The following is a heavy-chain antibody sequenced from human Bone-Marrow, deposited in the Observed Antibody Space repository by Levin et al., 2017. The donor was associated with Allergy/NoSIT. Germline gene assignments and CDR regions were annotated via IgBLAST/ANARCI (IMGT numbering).Heavy chain of an antibody. CDR1: GGSIHSSY. CDR3: ARGAYASGSLTFDI. J-gene: IGHJ4*02. CDR2: IYYTGTT. V-gene: IGHV4-59*01. Sequence: SQTLSLTCTVSGGSIHSSYWNWLRQPPGKGLEWIGYIYYTGTTDYKPSLRSRVSISLDTSKNLFSLKLTSVTAADSAVYYCARGAYASGSLTFDIWDQGTLVTVSS. D-gene: IGHD3-10*01.